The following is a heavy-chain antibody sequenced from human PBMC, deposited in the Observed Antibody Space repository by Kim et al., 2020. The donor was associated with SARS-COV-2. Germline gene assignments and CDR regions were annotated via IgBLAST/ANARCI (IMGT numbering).Heavy chain of an antibody. CDR3: TTVKMMVRGVIITYYYYYGMDV. J-gene: IGHJ6*02. Sequence: GGSLRLSCAASGFTFSNAWMSWVRQAPGKGLEWVGRIKSKTDGGTTDYAAPVKGRLTISRDDSKNTLYLQMNSLKTEDTAVYYCTTVKMMVRGVIITYYYYYGMDVWGQGTTVTVSS. CDR2: IKSKTDGGTT. CDR1: GFTFSNAW. V-gene: IGHV3-15*01. D-gene: IGHD3-10*01.